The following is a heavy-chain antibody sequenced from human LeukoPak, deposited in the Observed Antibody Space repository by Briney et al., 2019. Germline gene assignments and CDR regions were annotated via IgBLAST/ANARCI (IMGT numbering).Heavy chain of an antibody. CDR2: IWCDGSNK. D-gene: IGHD2-15*01. CDR3: ARILGYCSGGSCYGYYYGMDV. Sequence: GGSLRLSCAASGFTFSSYGMHWVRQAPGKGLEWVAVIWCDGSNKYYADSVKGRFTISRDNSKNTLYLQMNSLRAEDTAVYYCARILGYCSGGSCYGYYYGMDVWGQGTTVTVSS. V-gene: IGHV3-33*01. CDR1: GFTFSSYG. J-gene: IGHJ6*02.